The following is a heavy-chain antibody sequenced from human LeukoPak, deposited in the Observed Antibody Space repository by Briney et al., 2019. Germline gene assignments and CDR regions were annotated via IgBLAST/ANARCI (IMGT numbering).Heavy chain of an antibody. Sequence: TSETLSLTCTVSGDSINSSTYYWAWVRQPPGKGLEWIGRIYTSGSTNYNPSLKSRVTMSVDTSKNQFSLKLSSVTAADTAVYYCAREAAAGTLGYWGQGTLVTVSS. V-gene: IGHV4-39*07. CDR1: GDSINSSTYY. J-gene: IGHJ4*02. D-gene: IGHD6-13*01. CDR3: AREAAAGTLGY. CDR2: IYTSGST.